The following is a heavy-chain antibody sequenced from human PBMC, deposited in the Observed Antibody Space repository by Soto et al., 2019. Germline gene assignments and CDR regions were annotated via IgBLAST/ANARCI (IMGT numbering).Heavy chain of an antibody. D-gene: IGHD1-26*01. V-gene: IGHV3-30-3*01. J-gene: IGHJ6*02. CDR3: ARGGVRVGIDYYYGMDV. CDR1: GFTFSSYA. Sequence: GSLRLSCAASGFTFSSYAMHWVRQAPGKGLEWVAVISYDGSNKYYADSVKGRFTISRDNSKNTLYLQMNSLRAEDTAVYYCARGGVRVGIDYYYGMDVWGQGTTVTVSS. CDR2: ISYDGSNK.